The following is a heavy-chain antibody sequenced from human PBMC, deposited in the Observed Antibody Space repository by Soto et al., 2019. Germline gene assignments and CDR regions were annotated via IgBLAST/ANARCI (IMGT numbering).Heavy chain of an antibody. CDR1: GFSFSDHY. D-gene: IGHD1-7*01. CDR3: TRVSRNYHFDC. J-gene: IGHJ4*02. CDR2: IRKKINGDTT. V-gene: IGHV3-72*01. Sequence: EVQLVESGGGLDQPGGSLRLSCATSGFSFSDHYMDWVRQAPGKGVEWVGRIRKKINGDTTEYAASVKGRFTISRDDSKNSLYLQMNSLKTEDTAVYYCTRVSRNYHFDCWGQGTLVAVSS.